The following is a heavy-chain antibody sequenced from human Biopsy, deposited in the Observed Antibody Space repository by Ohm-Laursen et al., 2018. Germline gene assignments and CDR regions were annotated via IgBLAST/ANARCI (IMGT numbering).Heavy chain of an antibody. V-gene: IGHV4-59*01. CDR1: GDSISTYY. D-gene: IGHD3-22*01. Sequence: SETLSLTCTVSGDSISTYYWSWIRQPPGQGQQWIGYVYYTWSTDYNPSLQSRVTISADTSKNHFSLRLRSVTPADTAIYYCARDRGYYSDRTVPGYFDLWGRGTLVTVSS. CDR2: VYYTWST. CDR3: ARDRGYYSDRTVPGYFDL. J-gene: IGHJ2*01.